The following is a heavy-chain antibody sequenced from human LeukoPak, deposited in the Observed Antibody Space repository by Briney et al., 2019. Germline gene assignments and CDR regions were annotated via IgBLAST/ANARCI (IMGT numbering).Heavy chain of an antibody. CDR1: WHTFSTDW. V-gene: IGHV5-51*01. J-gene: IGHJ4*02. CDR2: IYAGDADT. Sequence: GDSLKISCKGSWHTFSTDWIAWVSQMPGKGLEWMGVIYAGDADTRYSPSFQGQVTISADKSLNTAYLQWTNLKASDTAMYYCARFRGELMDGFDFWGQGTLVTVSS. CDR3: ARFRGELMDGFDF. D-gene: IGHD1-7*01.